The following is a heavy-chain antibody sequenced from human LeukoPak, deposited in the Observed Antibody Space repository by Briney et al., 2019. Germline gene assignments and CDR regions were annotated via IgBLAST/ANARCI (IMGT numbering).Heavy chain of an antibody. CDR3: ARPRHPAKVRGVGDAFDI. Sequence: SVKVSCKASGGTFSSCAISWVRQAPGQGLEWMGGIIPIFGTANYAQKFQGRVTITADESTSTAYMELSSLRSEDTAVYYCARPRHPAKVRGVGDAFDIWGQGTMVTVSS. V-gene: IGHV1-69*13. D-gene: IGHD3-10*01. CDR1: GGTFSSCA. CDR2: IIPIFGTA. J-gene: IGHJ3*02.